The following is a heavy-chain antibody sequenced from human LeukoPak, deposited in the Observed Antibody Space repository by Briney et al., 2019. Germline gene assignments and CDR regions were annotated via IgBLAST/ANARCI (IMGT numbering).Heavy chain of an antibody. D-gene: IGHD3-10*01. CDR1: GYTFTSYD. V-gene: IGHV1-8*01. J-gene: IGHJ5*02. CDR2: MNPNSGNT. Sequence: ASVKVSCKASGYTFTSYDVNWVRQATGQGLEWMGWMNPNSGNTGYAQKFQGRVTMTRNTSIRTAYMELSSLRSEDTAVYYCARGRIGGYWFDPWGQGTLVIVSS. CDR3: ARGRIGGYWFDP.